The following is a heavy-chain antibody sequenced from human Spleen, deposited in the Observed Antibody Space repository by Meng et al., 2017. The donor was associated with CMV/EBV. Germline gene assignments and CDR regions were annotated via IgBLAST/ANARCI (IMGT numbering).Heavy chain of an antibody. CDR3: ASTTGY. Sequence: GGSLRLSCAASGFTFSVYSMIWVRQAPGKGLEWVSSISSSSSFISYVDSVKGRFTISRDNAENSLYLQMNSLRAEDTAVYYCASTTGYWGQGTLVTVSS. J-gene: IGHJ4*02. V-gene: IGHV3-21*01. D-gene: IGHD1-1*01. CDR1: GFTFSVYS. CDR2: ISSSSSFI.